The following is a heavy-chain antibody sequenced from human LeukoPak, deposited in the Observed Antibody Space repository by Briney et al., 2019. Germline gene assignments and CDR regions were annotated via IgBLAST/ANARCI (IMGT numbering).Heavy chain of an antibody. D-gene: IGHD4/OR15-4a*01. CDR3: VRIPNSANFPNWFDP. Sequence: GGSLRLSCAASGFTFSSYTINWVRQAPGKGLVWISSISGSSSHIYYADSAKGRFTISRDNAKDSLYLQMNSLRAEDTALYYCVRIPNSANFPNWFDPWGQGTLVTVSS. CDR1: GFTFSSYT. J-gene: IGHJ5*02. CDR2: ISGSSSHI. V-gene: IGHV3-21*01.